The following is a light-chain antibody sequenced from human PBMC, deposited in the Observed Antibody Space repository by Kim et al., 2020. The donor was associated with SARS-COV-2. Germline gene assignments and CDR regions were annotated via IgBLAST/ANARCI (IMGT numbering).Light chain of an antibody. V-gene: IGKV3-15*01. J-gene: IGKJ2*03. CDR1: QNVGSN. CDR3: HQYNKWPLYS. Sequence: SPGERATLSCRASQNVGSNLAWYQQKPGQAPRLLIYGASTRATLIPARFSGSGSGTEFTLNISSLQSDDFAVYFCHQYNKWPLYSFGQGTKLEI. CDR2: GAS.